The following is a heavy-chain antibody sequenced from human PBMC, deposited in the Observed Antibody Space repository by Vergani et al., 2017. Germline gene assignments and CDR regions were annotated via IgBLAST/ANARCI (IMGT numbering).Heavy chain of an antibody. CDR1: GGSISSGSYY. J-gene: IGHJ4*02. V-gene: IGHV4-61*02. D-gene: IGHD5-18*01. Sequence: QVQLPESGPGLVKPSQTLSLTCTVSGGSISSGSYYWSWIRQPAGKGLEWIGRIYTSGSTNYNPSLKSRVTISVDTSKNQFSLKLSSVTAADTAVYYCARVRIQLWSFDYWGQGTLVTVSS. CDR2: IYTSGST. CDR3: ARVRIQLWSFDY.